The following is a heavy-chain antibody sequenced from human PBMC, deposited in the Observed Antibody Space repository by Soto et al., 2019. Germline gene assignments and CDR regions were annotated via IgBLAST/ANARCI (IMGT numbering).Heavy chain of an antibody. V-gene: IGHV3-33*01. CDR1: RFIFSSYG. Sequence: PGGSLRLSCAASRFIFSSYGFHWVRQSPGKGLEWVAVIWYDGTNKDYADSVKGRFTISRDNSINTLYLQMNSLRSEDTAVYYCARSSGYYYVDYWGQGTLVTVSS. J-gene: IGHJ4*02. D-gene: IGHD3-22*01. CDR2: IWYDGTNK. CDR3: ARSSGYYYVDY.